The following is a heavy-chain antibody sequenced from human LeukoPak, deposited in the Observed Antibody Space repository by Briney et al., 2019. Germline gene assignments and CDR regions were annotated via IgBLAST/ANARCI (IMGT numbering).Heavy chain of an antibody. CDR1: GYSISSGYY. V-gene: IGHV4-38-2*02. Sequence: SETLSLTCTVSGYSISSGYYWGWIRQPPGKGLEWIGSIYHSGSTYYNPSLKSRVTISVDTSKNQFSLKLSSVTAADTAVYYCASRSLLRYFDWLPMHKYYYYYMDVWGKGTTVTVSS. J-gene: IGHJ6*03. CDR3: ASRSLLRYFDWLPMHKYYYYYMDV. CDR2: IYHSGST. D-gene: IGHD3-9*01.